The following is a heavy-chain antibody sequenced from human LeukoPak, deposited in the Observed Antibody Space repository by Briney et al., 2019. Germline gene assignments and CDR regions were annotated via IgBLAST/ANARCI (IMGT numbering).Heavy chain of an antibody. CDR2: IWGDGSTQ. CDR1: GFTFSNYG. Sequence: GGSLRLSCAASGFTFSNYGMHWVRQAPGKGLEWVAVIWGDGSTQKYADSVKGRFTISRDNSRNRLYLQMNSLRVEDTAVYYCAKDYVSGDGYWDFDYWGQGTLVTVSS. CDR3: AKDYVSGDGYWDFDY. D-gene: IGHD5-24*01. J-gene: IGHJ4*02. V-gene: IGHV3-33*06.